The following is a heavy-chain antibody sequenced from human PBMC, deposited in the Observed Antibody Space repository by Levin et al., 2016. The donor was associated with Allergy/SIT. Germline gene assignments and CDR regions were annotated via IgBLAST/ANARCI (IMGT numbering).Heavy chain of an antibody. D-gene: IGHD1-7*01. J-gene: IGHJ6*03. CDR2: SLTLGST. Sequence: SETLSLTCSVSGGSISRYYWSWIRQPPGRDWSGLAISLTLGSTNYNPSLKSRVTISVDTSKNQFSLKLSSVTAADTAVYYCARDRTGTTSDYYYYMDVWGKGTTVTVSS. CDR1: GGSISRYY. V-gene: IGHV4-59*01. CDR3: ARDRTGTTSDYYYYMDV.